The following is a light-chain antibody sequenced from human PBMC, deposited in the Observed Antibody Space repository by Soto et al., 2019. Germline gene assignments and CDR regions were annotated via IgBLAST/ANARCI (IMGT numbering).Light chain of an antibody. CDR2: DAS. V-gene: IGKV1-5*01. CDR3: QQYSSFFRT. Sequence: DIQMTQSPSTLSASVGDRVTITCRASRTISSWLAWYQQKPGKAPELLIYDASTLESGVPSRFSGSGSGTEFSLTSSSLQPDDFATFYCQQYSSFFRTFGQGTKVDIK. CDR1: RTISSW. J-gene: IGKJ1*01.